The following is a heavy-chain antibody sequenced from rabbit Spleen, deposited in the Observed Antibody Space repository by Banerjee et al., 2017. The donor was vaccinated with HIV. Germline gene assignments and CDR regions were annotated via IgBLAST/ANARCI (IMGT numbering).Heavy chain of an antibody. CDR2: IHAGSTNNI. Sequence: QSLEESGGDLVKPGASLTLTCTASGFSFSAGYYMCWVRQAPGKGLEWIACIHAGSTNNIYYANWAKGRFTISKTSSTTVTLQMTSLTAADTATYFCAREDVGGSYSLWGPGTLVTVS. J-gene: IGHJ6*01. CDR1: GFSFSAGYY. V-gene: IGHV1S40*01. CDR3: AREDVGGSYSL. D-gene: IGHD5-1*01.